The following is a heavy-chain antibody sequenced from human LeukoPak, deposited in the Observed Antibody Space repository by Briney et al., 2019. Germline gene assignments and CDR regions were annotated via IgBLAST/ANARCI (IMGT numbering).Heavy chain of an antibody. Sequence: SETLSLTCAVYGGSFSAYYWSWIRQPPGKGLEWIAEINRSGSTNYNPSLKSRVTISLHTSKTQFSLKLTSVTAADTAVYYCARLILDYVWGSALDYWGQGTLVTVSS. CDR2: INRSGST. D-gene: IGHD3-16*01. J-gene: IGHJ4*02. CDR1: GGSFSAYY. V-gene: IGHV4-34*01. CDR3: ARLILDYVWGSALDY.